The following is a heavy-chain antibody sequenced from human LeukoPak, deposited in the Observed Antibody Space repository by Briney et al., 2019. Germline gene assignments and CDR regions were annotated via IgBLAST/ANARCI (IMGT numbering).Heavy chain of an antibody. CDR1: GGTFSSYA. CDR2: IIPIFGTA. J-gene: IGHJ3*02. V-gene: IGHV1-69*13. D-gene: IGHD4-17*01. CDR3: ARDTGLRSDAFDI. Sequence: SVKVSCKASGGTFSSYAISWVRQAPGQGLEWMGGIIPIFGTANYAQKFQGRVTITADESTSTAYMELSSLRSEDTAMYYCARDTGLRSDAFDIWGQGTMVTVSS.